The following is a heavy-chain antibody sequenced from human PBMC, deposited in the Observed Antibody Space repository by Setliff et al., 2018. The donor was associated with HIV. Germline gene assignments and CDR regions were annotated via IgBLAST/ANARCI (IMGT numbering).Heavy chain of an antibody. J-gene: IGHJ4*02. Sequence: PSETLSLTCSVTGASTSDNIYYWGWIRHSPGKGLEWIASAHYSGSTNYKPSLKSRVTISVDMSKNQFSLRLSSVTAADTAVYYCARRWGEAFDYWGQGTLVTVSS. V-gene: IGHV4-39*07. CDR3: ARRWGEAFDY. CDR1: GASTSDNIYY. D-gene: IGHD1-26*01. CDR2: AHYSGST.